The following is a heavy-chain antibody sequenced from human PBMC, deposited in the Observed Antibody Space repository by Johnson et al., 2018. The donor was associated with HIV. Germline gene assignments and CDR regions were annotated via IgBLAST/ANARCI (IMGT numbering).Heavy chain of an antibody. V-gene: IGHV3-30-3*01. CDR3: GRGRRGGGSGSYCFDN. J-gene: IGHJ3*02. CDR1: GFTFSSYA. D-gene: IGHD3-10*01. Sequence: VQLVESGGGVVQPGRSLRLSCAASGFTFSSYAMHWVRQAPGKGLEWVAVISYDGSNKYYADSVKGRFTISRDNSKNTFYLQMNSLRPEDTAVYYCGRGRRGGGSGSYCFDNLGQGTMVTVSS. CDR2: ISYDGSNK.